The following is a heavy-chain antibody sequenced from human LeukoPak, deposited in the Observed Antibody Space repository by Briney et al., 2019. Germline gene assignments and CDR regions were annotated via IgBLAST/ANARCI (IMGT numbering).Heavy chain of an antibody. Sequence: GGSLRLSCAASGFTVSSNYMRWVRQAPGKGLEWVSVIYSGGSTYYADSVKGRFTISRDDSKNTVYLQMNSLRAEDTAIYYCARDDWGFDHWGQGAQVTVSS. J-gene: IGHJ4*02. CDR2: IYSGGST. V-gene: IGHV3-53*01. CDR1: GFTVSSNY. CDR3: ARDDWGFDH. D-gene: IGHD3-9*01.